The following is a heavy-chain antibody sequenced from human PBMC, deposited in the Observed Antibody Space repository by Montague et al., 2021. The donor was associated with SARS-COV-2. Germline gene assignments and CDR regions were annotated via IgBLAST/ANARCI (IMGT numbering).Heavy chain of an antibody. CDR2: IYQSGSA. J-gene: IGHJ6*02. CDR3: ATGTRMYWMDF. V-gene: IGHV4-30-2*06. CDR1: GGSVSSGDYS. Sequence: TLSLTCVVSGGSVSSGDYSWSWIRQSPGKGLDWIGYIYQSGSAYYNPSLKSRVTISIDTSNNQFSLNLSSVTAADTGLYYCATGTRMYWMDFWGQGTTVTVS. D-gene: IGHD2-8*02.